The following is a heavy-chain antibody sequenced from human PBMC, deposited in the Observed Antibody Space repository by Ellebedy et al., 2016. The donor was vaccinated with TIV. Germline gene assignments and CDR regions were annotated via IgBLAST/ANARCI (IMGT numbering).Heavy chain of an antibody. Sequence: SETLSLTCTVSGYSISSGYYWGWIRQPPGKGLEWIGSIYYSGSTYYNPSLKSRVTISVDTSKNQFSLKLSSVTAADTAMYYCARPTDYGVDYWGQGTLVTVSS. CDR2: IYYSGST. D-gene: IGHD4-17*01. CDR1: GYSISSGYY. CDR3: ARPTDYGVDY. J-gene: IGHJ4*02. V-gene: IGHV4-38-2*02.